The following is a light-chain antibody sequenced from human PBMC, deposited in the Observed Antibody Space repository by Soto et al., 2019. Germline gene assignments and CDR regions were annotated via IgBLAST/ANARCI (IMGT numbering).Light chain of an antibody. CDR2: ATS. J-gene: IGKJ1*01. V-gene: IGKV1-39*01. CDR1: QSIFNY. CDR3: QHSSLSPWT. Sequence: DIQMTQSPSSLSASVGDRVTITCRASQSIFNYLNWYQQKPGKAPKLLIFATSNLQSGVPSRFSGSGSGTEFILTISSLQLEDFATYSCQHSSLSPWTFGQGTKVEIK.